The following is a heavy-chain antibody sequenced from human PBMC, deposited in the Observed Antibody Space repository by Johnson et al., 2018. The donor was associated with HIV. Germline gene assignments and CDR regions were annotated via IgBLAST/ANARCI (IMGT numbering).Heavy chain of an antibody. Sequence: VQLVESGGGLVQPGGSLRLSCAASGFTFSSHWMYWVRQAPGKGLVWVSRINSDGSSTSYADSVKGRFIISRDNAKNTLYLQMNSLRAEDTAVYYCARGPGGFGAFDIWGQGTMVTVSS. CDR2: INSDGSST. CDR1: GFTFSSHW. CDR3: ARGPGGFGAFDI. D-gene: IGHD2-8*02. J-gene: IGHJ3*02. V-gene: IGHV3-74*01.